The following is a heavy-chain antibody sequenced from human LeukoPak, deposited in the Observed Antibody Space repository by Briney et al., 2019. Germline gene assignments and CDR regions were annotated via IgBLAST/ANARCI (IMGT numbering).Heavy chain of an antibody. CDR1: GGSVSSGISY. CDR2: VYYTGST. V-gene: IGHV4-61*01. Sequence: SETLSLTCSVSGGSVSSGISYWSWIRQPPGKGLEWTGYVYYTGSTNFNPSLKSRVTISVDTSKNQFSLKLSSVTAADTAVYYCARGGTTVTPGLLWFDPWGQGTLVTVSS. CDR3: ARGGTTVTPGLLWFDP. J-gene: IGHJ5*02. D-gene: IGHD4-17*01.